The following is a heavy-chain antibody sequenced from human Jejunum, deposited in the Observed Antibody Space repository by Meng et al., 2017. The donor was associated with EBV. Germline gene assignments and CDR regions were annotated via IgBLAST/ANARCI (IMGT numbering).Heavy chain of an antibody. CDR2: VSDYGST. CDR1: GGSVSSGSYY. D-gene: IGHD3-22*01. J-gene: IGHJ4*02. CDR3: ARDFSSGYFAY. V-gene: IGHV4-61*01. Sequence: QVQLQESGPGLVKPSDTLSLTCAVSGGSVSSGSYYWSWIRQPPGKGLEWIGFVSDYGSTRYNSSLKSRITISADTSKNQFSLKLTSVTPADTAIYYCARDFSSGYFAYWGQGTLVTVSS.